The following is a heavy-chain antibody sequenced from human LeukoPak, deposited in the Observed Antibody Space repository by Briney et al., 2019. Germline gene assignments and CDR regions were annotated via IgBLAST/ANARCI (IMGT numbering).Heavy chain of an antibody. Sequence: TGGSLRLSCAASGFTFSSYEMNWVRQAPGKGLEWVSYISSSGSTIYYADSVKGRFTISRDNAKNSLYLQMNRLRAEDTAVYYCAREGYSGYDYSFYYYYGMDVWGQGTTVTVSS. CDR3: AREGYSGYDYSFYYYYGMDV. CDR2: ISSSGSTI. D-gene: IGHD5-12*01. CDR1: GFTFSSYE. V-gene: IGHV3-48*03. J-gene: IGHJ6*02.